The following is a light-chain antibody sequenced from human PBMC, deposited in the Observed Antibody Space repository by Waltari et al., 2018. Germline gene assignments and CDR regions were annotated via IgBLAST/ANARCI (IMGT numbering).Light chain of an antibody. J-gene: IGKJ4*01. CDR1: QSANNNY. Sequence: EVVLTQSPDTLSVSQGERVTLACRASQSANNNYVSWYQQKPGQPPRLLIYGASNRATGFPDRFSGSASGADLTLTISRLEPEDSAVYYCHHYGGSFGGGTKVQIE. V-gene: IGKV3-20*01. CDR2: GAS. CDR3: HHYGGS.